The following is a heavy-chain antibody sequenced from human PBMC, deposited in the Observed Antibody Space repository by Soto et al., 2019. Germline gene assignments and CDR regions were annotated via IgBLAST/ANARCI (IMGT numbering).Heavy chain of an antibody. Sequence: PSETLSLTCTVSGGSISSYYWSWIRQPPGKGLEWIGYIYYSGSTNYNPSLKSRVTISVDTSKNTLYLQMNSLRAEDTAVYYCARSPMGATYFGYWGQGTLVTVSS. CDR1: GGSISSYY. D-gene: IGHD1-26*01. CDR3: ARSPMGATYFGY. V-gene: IGHV4-59*12. CDR2: IYYSGST. J-gene: IGHJ4*02.